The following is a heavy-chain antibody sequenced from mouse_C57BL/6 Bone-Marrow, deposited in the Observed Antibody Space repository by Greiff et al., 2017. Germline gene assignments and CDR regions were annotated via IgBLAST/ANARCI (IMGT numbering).Heavy chain of an antibody. Sequence: EVQLVESGGGLVKPGGSLKLSCAASGFTFSSYAMSWVRQTPEKRLEWVATISDGGSYTYYPDNVKGRFPISRDNAKNNRYLQMSHRKSEDTAMYYCAREGLYYYGSSYEDYWGQGTTLTVSA. D-gene: IGHD1-1*01. CDR1: GFTFSSYA. V-gene: IGHV5-4*01. CDR3: AREGLYYYGSSYEDY. CDR2: ISDGGSYT. J-gene: IGHJ2*01.